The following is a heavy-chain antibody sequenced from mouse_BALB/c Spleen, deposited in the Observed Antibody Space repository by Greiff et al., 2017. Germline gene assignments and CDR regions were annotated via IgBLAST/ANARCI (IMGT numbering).Heavy chain of an antibody. CDR1: GFTFTDYY. J-gene: IGHJ3*01. D-gene: IGHD1-1*01. V-gene: IGHV7-3*02. CDR2: IRNKANGYTT. CDR3: ARTDYYCGSSYFGFAY. Sequence: EVKLMESGGGLVQPGGSLRLSCATSGFTFTDYYMSWVRQPPGKALEWLGFIRNKANGYTTEYSASVKGRFTISRDNSQSILYLQMNTLRAEDSAAYYCARTDYYCGSSYFGFAYWGQGTLVTVSA.